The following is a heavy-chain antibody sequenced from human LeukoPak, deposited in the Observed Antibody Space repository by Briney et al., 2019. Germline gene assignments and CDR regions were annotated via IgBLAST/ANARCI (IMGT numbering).Heavy chain of an antibody. CDR2: IYYSGST. Sequence: TSETLSLTCTVYAGSIRSSSYYSGWIRQPPGKGLERIGSIYYSGSTYYNPSLKSRVTISVDTSKNQFSPKLSSVTAADTAVYYCASVPDYDFWSGNYWGQGTLVTVSS. J-gene: IGHJ4*02. D-gene: IGHD3-3*01. CDR1: AGSIRSSSYY. V-gene: IGHV4-39*01. CDR3: ASVPDYDFWSGNY.